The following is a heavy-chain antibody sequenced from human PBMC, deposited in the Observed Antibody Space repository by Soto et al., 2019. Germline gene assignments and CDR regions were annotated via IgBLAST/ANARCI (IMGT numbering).Heavy chain of an antibody. D-gene: IGHD6-6*01. Sequence: GGSLRLSCAASGFTVSSNYMSWVRQAPGKGLEWVSVIYSGGSTYYADSVKGRFTISRDNSKNTLYLQMNSLRAEDTAVYYCARGTYLRGISSSSLPLDVWGQGTTVTVSS. V-gene: IGHV3-53*01. CDR3: ARGTYLRGISSSSLPLDV. CDR2: IYSGGST. J-gene: IGHJ6*02. CDR1: GFTVSSNY.